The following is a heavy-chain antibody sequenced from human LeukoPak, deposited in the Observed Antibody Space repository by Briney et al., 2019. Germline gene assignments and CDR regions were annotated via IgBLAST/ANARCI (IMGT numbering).Heavy chain of an antibody. D-gene: IGHD3-22*01. Sequence: ASVKVSCKASGYTFTGYYMHWVRQAPGQGLEWMGWINPNSGGTNYAQKFQGRVTMTRDTPISTAYMELTSLRSDDTAVYYCARESPRSGYYYGDDAFDIWGQGTMVTVSS. CDR2: INPNSGGT. J-gene: IGHJ3*02. V-gene: IGHV1-2*02. CDR3: ARESPRSGYYYGDDAFDI. CDR1: GYTFTGYY.